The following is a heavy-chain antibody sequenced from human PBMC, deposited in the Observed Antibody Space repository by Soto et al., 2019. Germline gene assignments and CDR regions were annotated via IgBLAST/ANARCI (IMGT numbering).Heavy chain of an antibody. D-gene: IGHD6-13*01. CDR1: GYTFTSYD. J-gene: IGHJ5*02. CDR3: ARGVAAAGYNWFDP. Sequence: QVQMVQSGAEVKKPGASVKVSCKASGYTFTSYDINWVRQATGQGLEWMGWMNPNSGNTGYAQKFQGRVTMTRNTSISTAYMELSSLRSEDTAVYYCARGVAAAGYNWFDPWGQGTLVTVSS. CDR2: MNPNSGNT. V-gene: IGHV1-8*01.